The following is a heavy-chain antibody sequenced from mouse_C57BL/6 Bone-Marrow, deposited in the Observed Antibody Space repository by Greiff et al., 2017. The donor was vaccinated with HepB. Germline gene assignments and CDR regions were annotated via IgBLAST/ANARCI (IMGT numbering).Heavy chain of an antibody. CDR3: ARDAFTTVVPYAMDY. Sequence: EVKLMESGGGLVQSGRSLRLSCATSGFTFSDFYMEWVRQAPGKGLEWIAASRNKANDYTTEYSASVKGRFIVSRDTSQSILYLQMNALRAEDTAIYYCARDAFTTVVPYAMDYWGQGTSVTFSS. D-gene: IGHD1-1*01. J-gene: IGHJ4*01. V-gene: IGHV7-1*01. CDR2: SRNKANDYTT. CDR1: GFTFSDFY.